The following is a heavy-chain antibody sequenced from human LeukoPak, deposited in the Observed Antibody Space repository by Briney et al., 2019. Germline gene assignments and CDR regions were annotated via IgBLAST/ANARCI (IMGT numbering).Heavy chain of an antibody. Sequence: PSETLSLTCTVSGGSISSSDYYWSWIRQPAGKGLEWIGRIYTSGSTNYNPSLKSRVTMSVDTSKNQFSLKLSSVTAADTAVYYCASIVVVTAADPSDAFDIWGQGTMVTVSS. J-gene: IGHJ3*02. CDR2: IYTSGST. D-gene: IGHD2-21*02. CDR1: GGSISSSDYY. CDR3: ASIVVVTAADPSDAFDI. V-gene: IGHV4-61*02.